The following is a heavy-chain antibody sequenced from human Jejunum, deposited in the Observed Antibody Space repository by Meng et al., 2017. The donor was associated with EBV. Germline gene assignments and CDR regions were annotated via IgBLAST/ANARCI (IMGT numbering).Heavy chain of an antibody. CDR2: ISSGSSFI. CDR1: GFTFSSYS. J-gene: IGHJ4*02. Sequence: EVQLVGSGGXXXXXGXSLRLSCAASGFTFSSYSMNWVRQAPGKGLEWVSYISSGSSFIYYADSVKGRFTISRDDAKNSLSLQMNNLGADDTAVYYCVRDSSFNVHWGQGTLVTVSS. V-gene: IGHV3-21*02. CDR3: VRDSSFNVH. D-gene: IGHD3-16*02.